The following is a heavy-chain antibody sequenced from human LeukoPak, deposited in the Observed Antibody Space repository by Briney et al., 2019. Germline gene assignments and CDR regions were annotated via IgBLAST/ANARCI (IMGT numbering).Heavy chain of an antibody. CDR3: AKDMTPLLDYYDSSGVLDY. CDR1: GFTLSTYW. J-gene: IGHJ4*02. Sequence: PGGSLRLSCATSGFTLSTYWMSWVRQAPGKGPEWVANIRHDGSEKNYVDSVKGRFTISRDNAKNSLYLQMNSLRAEDTALYYCAKDMTPLLDYYDSSGVLDYWGQGTLVTVSS. D-gene: IGHD3-22*01. CDR2: IRHDGSEK. V-gene: IGHV3-7*03.